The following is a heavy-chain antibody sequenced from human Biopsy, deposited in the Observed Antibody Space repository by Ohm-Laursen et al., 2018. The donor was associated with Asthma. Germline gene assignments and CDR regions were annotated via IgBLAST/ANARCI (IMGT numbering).Heavy chain of an antibody. J-gene: IGHJ4*02. V-gene: IGHV4-39*01. D-gene: IGHD7-27*01. CDR2: IYYNGRT. Sequence: SGTLSLTCTVSGGSMSSSSYYWGWIRQPPGKGLEWIGSIYYNGRTYYNPSLKSRVTISVDTSKKQLSLQLSSVTAADTAVYYCARWGSFGFDYWGQGTLVTVSS. CDR3: ARWGSFGFDY. CDR1: GGSMSSSSYY.